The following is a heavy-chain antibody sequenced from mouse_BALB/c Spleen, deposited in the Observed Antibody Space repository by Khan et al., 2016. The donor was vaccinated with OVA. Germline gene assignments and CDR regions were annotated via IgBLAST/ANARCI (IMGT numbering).Heavy chain of an antibody. D-gene: IGHD2-14*01. CDR2: VNPNTDNI. V-gene: IGHV1-26*01. CDR3: ARWYDFFAS. J-gene: IGHJ3*01. Sequence: VQLKESGPDLVKPGASVKISCKASGYSFTLYYMSWVKQSHGKSLVWIGRVNPNTDNINYNQEFKGKAILTVDKSSNTAYMELRSLTSEDSAVYFCARWYDFFASWGQGTLVTVSA. CDR1: GYSFTLYY.